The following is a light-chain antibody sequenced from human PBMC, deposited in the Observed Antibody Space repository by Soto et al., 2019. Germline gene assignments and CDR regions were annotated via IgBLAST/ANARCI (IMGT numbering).Light chain of an antibody. CDR3: QQYGASPWT. J-gene: IGKJ1*01. V-gene: IGKV3-20*01. CDR1: QSVGGRS. Sequence: EIVLTQSPGTLSLFPGECATLSCRASQSVGGRSLAWYQQKRGQAPRLLIYDASTRATGIPGRFSGSGSGTDFILTISRLEPEDFAVYHCQQYGASPWTFGQGTKVEIK. CDR2: DAS.